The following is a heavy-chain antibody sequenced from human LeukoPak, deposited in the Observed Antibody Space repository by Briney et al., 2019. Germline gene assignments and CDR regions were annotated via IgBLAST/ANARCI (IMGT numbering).Heavy chain of an antibody. V-gene: IGHV3-7*03. J-gene: IGHJ3*02. CDR1: GFTFSSYW. Sequence: GGSLRLSCAASGFTFSSYWMTWVRQAPGKGLEWVANMNLDGREKYYVDSVKGRFTISRDNAKNSLYLQMNSLRAEDTAVYYCARDHQDALDIWGQGTMVTVSS. CDR3: ARDHQDALDI. CDR2: MNLDGREK.